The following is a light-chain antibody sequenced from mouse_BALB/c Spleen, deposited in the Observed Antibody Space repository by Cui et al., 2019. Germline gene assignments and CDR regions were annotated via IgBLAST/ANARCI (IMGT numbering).Light chain of an antibody. CDR1: SSVSY. Sequence: QIVLTQSPAIMPASPGEKVTMTCSASSSVSYMYWYQQKPGSSPRLLIYDTSNLASGVPVRFSGSGSGTSYSLTISRMEAEDAATYYWQQWSSYPRTFGGGTKLEIK. J-gene: IGKJ1*01. CDR2: DTS. V-gene: IGKV4-55*01. CDR3: QQWSSYPRT.